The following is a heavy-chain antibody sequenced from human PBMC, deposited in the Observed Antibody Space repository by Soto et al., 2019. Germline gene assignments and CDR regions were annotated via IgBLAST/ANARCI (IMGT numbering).Heavy chain of an antibody. CDR1: GYTFTSYG. CDR3: ARDITQWIPHAFDI. D-gene: IGHD3-10*01. Sequence: ASVKVSCKASGYTFTSYGISWVRQAPGQGLEWMGWISAYNGNTNYAQKLQGRVTMTTDTSTSTAYMELRSLRSDDTAVYYCARDITQWIPHAFDIWGQGTMVTVSS. J-gene: IGHJ3*02. V-gene: IGHV1-18*01. CDR2: ISAYNGNT.